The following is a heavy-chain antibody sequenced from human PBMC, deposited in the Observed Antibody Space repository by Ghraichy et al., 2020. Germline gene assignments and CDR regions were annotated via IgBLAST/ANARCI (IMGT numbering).Heavy chain of an antibody. J-gene: IGHJ4*02. V-gene: IGHV1-2*02. Sequence: ASVKVSCKASEYTFSGYYIHWLRQAPGQGLEWLGWINPNSGATNYAQNFQGRVTLTSDTSIGTSIGTSYMELSRLRSDDTAVYYCARGVLRFLELSRNNYFDHWGQGTLVTVSS. CDR1: EYTFSGYY. CDR3: ARGVLRFLELSRNNYFDH. D-gene: IGHD3-3*01. CDR2: INPNSGAT.